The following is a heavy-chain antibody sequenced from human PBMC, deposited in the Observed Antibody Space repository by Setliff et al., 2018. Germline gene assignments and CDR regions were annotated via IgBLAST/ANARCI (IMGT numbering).Heavy chain of an antibody. CDR1: GGSISSGSDY. D-gene: IGHD3-10*01. CDR3: ARGRGMVRGPRGAYDWFDP. Sequence: PSETLSLTCSVSGGSISSGSDYWNWIRQPPGKGLEWIGEINHSGSTNYNPSLKSRVTISVDTSKNQFSLKLSSVTAADTAVYYCARGRGMVRGPRGAYDWFDPWGQGTLVTVSS. CDR2: INHSGST. J-gene: IGHJ5*02. V-gene: IGHV4-39*07.